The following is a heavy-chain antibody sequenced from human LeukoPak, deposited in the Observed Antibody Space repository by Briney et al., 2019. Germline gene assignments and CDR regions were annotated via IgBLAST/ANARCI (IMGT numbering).Heavy chain of an antibody. D-gene: IGHD6-19*01. CDR1: GGSISSGGYS. CDR2: IYYSGST. J-gene: IGHJ3*02. CDR3: ARGYTSGWSPALDI. Sequence: SETLSLTCAVSGGSISSGGYSWSWIRQPPGKGLEWIGYIYYSGSTYYNPSLKSRVTISVDTSKNQFSLKLSSVTAADTAVYYCARGYTSGWSPALDIWGQGTMVTVSS. V-gene: IGHV4-30-4*07.